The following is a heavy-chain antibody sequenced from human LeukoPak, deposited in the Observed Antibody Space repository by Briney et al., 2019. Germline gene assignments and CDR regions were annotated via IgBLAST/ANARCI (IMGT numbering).Heavy chain of an antibody. J-gene: IGHJ4*02. CDR1: GFTVSSNY. D-gene: IGHD6-13*01. CDR3: AREQQLATYYFDF. V-gene: IGHV3-53*01. Sequence: GGSLRLSCAASGFTVSSNYMSWVRQAPGKGLEWVSVIYSGGSTYYADSVKGRFTISRDNSKNTLYLQMNSLRAEDTAVYYCAREQQLATYYFDFWGQGTQVTVSS. CDR2: IYSGGST.